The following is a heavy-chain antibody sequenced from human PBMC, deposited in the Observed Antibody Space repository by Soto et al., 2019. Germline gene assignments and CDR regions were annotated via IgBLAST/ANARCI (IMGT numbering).Heavy chain of an antibody. D-gene: IGHD2-21*02. J-gene: IGHJ4*02. CDR2: ISAYNGNT. CDR1: GYTFTSYG. V-gene: IGHV1-18*04. CDR3: AKLSSNIVVVTIFDY. Sequence: ASVKVSCKASGYTFTSYGISWVRQAPRQGLEWMGWISAYNGNTNYAQKFQGRVTITADESTSTAYMELSSLRAEDTAVYYCAKLSSNIVVVTIFDYWGQGTLVTVSS.